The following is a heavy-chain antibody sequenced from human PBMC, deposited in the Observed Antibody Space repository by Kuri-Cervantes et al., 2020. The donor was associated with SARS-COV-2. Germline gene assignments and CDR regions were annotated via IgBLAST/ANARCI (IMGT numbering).Heavy chain of an antibody. Sequence: ETLSLTCAASGFTFSSYDMHWVRQATGKGLEWVSAIGTAGDPYYPGSVKGRFTISRDNAKNSLYLQMNSLRAEDTAVYYCARRMTGGVWAEEGYYYYYYGMDVWGQGTTVTVSS. CDR2: IGTAGDP. J-gene: IGHJ6*02. CDR1: GFTFSSYD. CDR3: ARRMTGGVWAEEGYYYYYYGMDV. D-gene: IGHD3-16*01. V-gene: IGHV3-13*05.